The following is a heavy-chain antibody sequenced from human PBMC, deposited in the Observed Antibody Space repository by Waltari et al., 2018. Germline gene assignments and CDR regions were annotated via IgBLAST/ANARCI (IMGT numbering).Heavy chain of an antibody. J-gene: IGHJ4*02. D-gene: IGHD6-6*01. CDR1: GGTFSSYT. CDR2: IIPILGIA. V-gene: IGHV1-69*08. Sequence: QVQLVQSGAEVKKPGSSVKVSCKASGGTFSSYTISWVRQAPGQGLEWMGRIIPILGIANYDQKFQGRVTITADKSTSTAYMELSSLRSEDTAVYYCAREERSIAARPVDYWGQGTLVIVSS. CDR3: AREERSIAARPVDY.